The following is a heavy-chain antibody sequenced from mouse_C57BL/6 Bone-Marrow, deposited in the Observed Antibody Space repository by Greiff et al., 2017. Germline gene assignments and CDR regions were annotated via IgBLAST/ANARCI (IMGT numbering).Heavy chain of an antibody. J-gene: IGHJ4*01. CDR2: INPNNGGT. CDR3: ARFDYGHYYAMDY. D-gene: IGHD2-4*01. Sequence: EVQLQQSGPELVKPGASVKISCKASGYTFTDYYMNWVKQSHGKSLEWIGDINPNNGGTSYNQKFKGKATLTVDKSSSTAYMELRSLTSEDSAVYYCARFDYGHYYAMDYWGQGTSVTVSS. V-gene: IGHV1-26*01. CDR1: GYTFTDYY.